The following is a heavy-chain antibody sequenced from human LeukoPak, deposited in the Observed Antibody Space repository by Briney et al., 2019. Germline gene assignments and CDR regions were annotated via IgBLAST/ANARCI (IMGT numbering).Heavy chain of an antibody. CDR1: GGSISSSSYY. Sequence: SETLSLTCTASGGSISSSSYYWGWIRQPPGKGLEWIGSIYYSGSTYYNPSLKSRVTISVDTSKNQFSLKLSSVTAADTAVYYCARDLAGFDPWGQGTLVTVSS. J-gene: IGHJ5*02. CDR2: IYYSGST. V-gene: IGHV4-39*07. CDR3: ARDLAGFDP.